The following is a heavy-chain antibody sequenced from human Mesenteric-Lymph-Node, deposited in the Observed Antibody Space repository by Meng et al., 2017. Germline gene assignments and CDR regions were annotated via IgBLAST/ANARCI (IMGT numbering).Heavy chain of an antibody. Sequence: VQLCKSGYELNKPWASVRISCKASGYTFNTYGMNWLRQALGQGLEWMGWINPNTGKPTYAQGLTGRFVFSLDTSVSTAYLQISSLKAEDTAVYYCARDSEAADYWGQGTLVTVSS. CDR1: GYTFNTYG. D-gene: IGHD6-25*01. J-gene: IGHJ4*02. CDR2: INPNTGKP. V-gene: IGHV7-4-1*02. CDR3: ARDSEAADY.